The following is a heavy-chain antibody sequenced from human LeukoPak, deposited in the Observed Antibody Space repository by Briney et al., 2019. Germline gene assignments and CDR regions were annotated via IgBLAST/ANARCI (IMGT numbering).Heavy chain of an antibody. CDR3: AKDLYSNYGPADY. D-gene: IGHD4-11*01. CDR2: INGGGVNT. V-gene: IGHV3-23*01. J-gene: IGHJ4*02. CDR1: GFAFSSYA. Sequence: GGSLRLSCAASGFAFSSYAMSWVRQAPGKGLEWVSTINGGGVNTHYADSVGGRFTISRDNSKNTLFLQMNSLRDEDTAVYYCAKDLYSNYGPADYWGQGNLVTVSS.